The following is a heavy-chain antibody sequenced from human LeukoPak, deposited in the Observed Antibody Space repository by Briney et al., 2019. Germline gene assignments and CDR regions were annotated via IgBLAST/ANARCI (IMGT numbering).Heavy chain of an antibody. CDR3: AKESGWFGDYYYGMDV. Sequence: GGSLRLSCAASGFTFSSYGMQWVRQAPGKGLGWVAVISYDGSNKYYADSVKGRFTISRDNSKNPLYLQMNSLRAEDTAVYYCAKESGWFGDYYYGMDVWGQGTTVTLSS. CDR2: ISYDGSNK. J-gene: IGHJ6*02. CDR1: GFTFSSYG. V-gene: IGHV3-30*18. D-gene: IGHD3-10*01.